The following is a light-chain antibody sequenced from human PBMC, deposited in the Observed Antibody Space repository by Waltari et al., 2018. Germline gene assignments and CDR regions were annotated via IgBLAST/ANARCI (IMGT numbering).Light chain of an antibody. CDR1: QSISRY. V-gene: IGKV3-20*01. CDR2: GAS. Sequence: EVVLTQSPGPLSLSPGERATLFCRASQSISRYLVWYQQRPGPAPRLLIDGASIRAAGIPDRFSGSGSGTDFTLSISRLEPEDFAVYYCQNHERLPATFGQGTRVEIK. J-gene: IGKJ1*01. CDR3: QNHERLPAT.